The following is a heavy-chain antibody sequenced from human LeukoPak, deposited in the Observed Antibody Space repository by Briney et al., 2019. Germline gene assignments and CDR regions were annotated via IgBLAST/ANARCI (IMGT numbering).Heavy chain of an antibody. CDR3: AREHIFERSRVDY. J-gene: IGHJ4*02. V-gene: IGHV1-18*04. D-gene: IGHD2-21*01. CDR2: ISAYNGNT. Sequence: GASVKGSCKASGYTFTNYVINWVRQAPGQGLEWGGWISAYNGNTNYTQKFQGRLTITMDTSTSTAYMELRSLRSDDTAVYFCAREHIFERSRVDYWGQGTLVTVSS. CDR1: GYTFTNYV.